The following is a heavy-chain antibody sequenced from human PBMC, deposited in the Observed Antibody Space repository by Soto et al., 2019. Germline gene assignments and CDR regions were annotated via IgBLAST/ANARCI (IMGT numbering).Heavy chain of an antibody. CDR1: GGSISSSSYY. CDR3: ASYTGTRVY. V-gene: IGHV4-39*01. Sequence: PSETLSLTCTVSGGSISSSSYYWGWIRQPPGKGLEWIGSIYYSGSTYYNPSLKSRVTISVDTSKNQFSLKLSSVTAADTAVYYCASYTGTRVYWGQGTLVTVSS. D-gene: IGHD1-7*01. J-gene: IGHJ4*02. CDR2: IYYSGST.